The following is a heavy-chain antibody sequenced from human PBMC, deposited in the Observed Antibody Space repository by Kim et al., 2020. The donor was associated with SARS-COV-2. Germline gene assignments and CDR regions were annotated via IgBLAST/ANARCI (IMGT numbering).Heavy chain of an antibody. J-gene: IGHJ6*02. Sequence: KGRFTISRDNSKNTLYLRMSSLRAEDTAVYYCARDSWCSGGSCYKRSMDVWGQGTKVTVSS. D-gene: IGHD2-15*01. V-gene: IGHV3-30*15. CDR3: ARDSWCSGGSCYKRSMDV.